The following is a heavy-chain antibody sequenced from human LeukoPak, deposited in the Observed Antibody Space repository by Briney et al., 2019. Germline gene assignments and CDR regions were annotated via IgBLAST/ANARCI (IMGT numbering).Heavy chain of an antibody. CDR1: GYTFTSYD. V-gene: IGHV1-8*01. CDR2: MNPNSGNT. J-gene: IGHJ6*02. Sequence: ASVKVSCKASGYTFTSYDINWVRQATGQGLEWMGWMNPNSGNTGYAQKFQGRVTMTRNTSISTAYTELSSLRSEDTAVYYCARWYSSSWYQKGTYGMDVWGQGTAVTVSS. CDR3: ARWYSSSWYQKGTYGMDV. D-gene: IGHD6-13*01.